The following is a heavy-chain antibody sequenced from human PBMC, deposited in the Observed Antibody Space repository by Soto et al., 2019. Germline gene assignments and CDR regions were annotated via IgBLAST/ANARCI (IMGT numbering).Heavy chain of an antibody. J-gene: IGHJ4*02. D-gene: IGHD3-22*01. CDR2: IYPGDSDT. CDR3: ARSNYYDSSGYYYVPDY. Sequence: GESLKISCNGSGYSFTSYWIGWVRQMPGKGLEWMGIIYPGDSDTRYSPSFQGQVTISADKSISTAYLQWSSLKASDTAMYYCARSNYYDSSGYYYVPDYWGQGTLVTVSS. V-gene: IGHV5-51*01. CDR1: GYSFTSYW.